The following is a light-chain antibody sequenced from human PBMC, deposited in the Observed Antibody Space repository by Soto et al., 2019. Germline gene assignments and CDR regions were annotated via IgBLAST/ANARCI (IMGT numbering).Light chain of an antibody. CDR1: QSVPKNY. J-gene: IGKJ1*01. V-gene: IGKV3-20*01. Sequence: EIVLTQSPGTLSLSPGERATLSCRASQSVPKNYLAWYQHKPGQAPRLLIHGPSSRATGIPDRFSGSGSGTDFPLSISRLEPEDFAVYYCHQYATSPQTFGQGTKVEIK. CDR3: HQYATSPQT. CDR2: GPS.